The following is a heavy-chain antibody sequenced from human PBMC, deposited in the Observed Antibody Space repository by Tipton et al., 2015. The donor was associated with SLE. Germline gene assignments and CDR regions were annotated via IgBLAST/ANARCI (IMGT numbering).Heavy chain of an antibody. CDR2: INQDGSEK. CDR1: GLTFSNYW. CDR3: SLGNYFDY. J-gene: IGHJ4*02. V-gene: IGHV3-7*01. Sequence: GSLRLSCAASGLTFSNYWMSWVRQAPGKGLEWVANINQDGSEKHCVASGKGRFTIYRDNAANSLYLQMNSLTAEDTAIDYCSLGNYFDYWGQGTLVTVSS.